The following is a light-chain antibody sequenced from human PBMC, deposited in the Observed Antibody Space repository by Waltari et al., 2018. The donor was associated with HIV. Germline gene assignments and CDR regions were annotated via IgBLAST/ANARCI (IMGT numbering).Light chain of an antibody. CDR2: SNN. J-gene: IGLJ1*01. CDR1: SSNIGSYN. Sequence: QSVLTQPPSASGTPGQRITLSCSGGSSNIGSYNVNCYQQFAGTAPKLGIYSNNQRPAGVPDRFSGSKSGTSASLAIRGLQSEDEAEYYCATWDDSLNGYVFGTGTKVTVL. CDR3: ATWDDSLNGYV. V-gene: IGLV1-44*01.